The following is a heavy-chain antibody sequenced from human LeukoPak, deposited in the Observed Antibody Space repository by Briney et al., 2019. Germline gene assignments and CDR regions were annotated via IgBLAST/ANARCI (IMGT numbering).Heavy chain of an antibody. J-gene: IGHJ4*02. D-gene: IGHD6-19*01. CDR3: ARGGLIAVAGTFDY. CDR1: GGSVSSGSYY. Sequence: SETLSLTCTVSGGSVSSGSYYWSWIRQPPGKGLEWIGYIYYSGSTNYNPSLKSRVTISVDTSKNQFSLKLSSVTAADTAVYYCARGGLIAVAGTFDYWGQGTLVTVSS. V-gene: IGHV4-61*01. CDR2: IYYSGST.